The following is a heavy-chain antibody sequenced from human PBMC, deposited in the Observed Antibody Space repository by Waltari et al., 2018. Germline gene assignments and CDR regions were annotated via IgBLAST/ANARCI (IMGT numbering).Heavy chain of an antibody. V-gene: IGHV4-39*01. CDR2: IYYSGTT. J-gene: IGHJ4*02. CDR1: GGSISSSSYY. D-gene: IGHD6-6*01. Sequence: QLQLQESGPGLVKPSETLSLTCTVSGGSISSSSYYWGWIRQPPGKGLEWIGSIYYSGTTSYNPPLKSRVTISVDTSKNQFSLKLSSVTAADTAVYYCAREDSSSPLNNWGQGTLVTVSS. CDR3: AREDSSSPLNN.